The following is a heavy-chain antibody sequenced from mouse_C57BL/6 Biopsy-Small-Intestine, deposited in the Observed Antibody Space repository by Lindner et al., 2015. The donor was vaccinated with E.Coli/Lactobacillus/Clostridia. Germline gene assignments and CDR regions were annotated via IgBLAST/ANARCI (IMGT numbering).Heavy chain of an antibody. CDR2: FFPGSGST. CDR3: VRRPFDY. Sequence: VQLQESGAELVKPGASVKMSCKASGYTFTSYWITWVKQRPGQGLEWIGDFFPGSGSTNYNEKFKGKATLTADTSSGTAYMQLNSLTSEDSAVHFCVRRPFDYWGQGTTLTVSS. CDR1: GYTFTSYW. V-gene: IGHV1-55*01. J-gene: IGHJ2*01.